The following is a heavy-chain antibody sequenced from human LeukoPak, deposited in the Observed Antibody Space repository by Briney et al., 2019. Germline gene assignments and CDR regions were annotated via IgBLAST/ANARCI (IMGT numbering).Heavy chain of an antibody. CDR1: GYSFTSYL. CDR2: IDPNDSDT. CDR3: ANFSYTNDWYEDY. V-gene: IGHV5-51*01. J-gene: IGHJ4*02. D-gene: IGHD6-19*01. Sequence: GESLKISCKGSGYSFTSYLIGWVRQMPGKGLAWMVIIDPNDSDTTYSPSFQGQVTISADKSISTAYLQWSSLKASDTAMYYCANFSYTNDWYEDYWGQGTLVTVSS.